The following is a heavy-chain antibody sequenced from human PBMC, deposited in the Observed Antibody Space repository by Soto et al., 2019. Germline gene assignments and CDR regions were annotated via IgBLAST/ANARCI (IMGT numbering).Heavy chain of an antibody. J-gene: IGHJ4*02. CDR2: IPSSGYT. CDR3: ASLGGTSDY. Sequence: QVHLQESGPGLVKPSETLSLTCTVSGCSISIYYWNWIRQPAGKGLELIGRIPSSGYTNYNSSLMSRVTMSVDSSKSQISLKMTSVTAADTAVYYCASLGGTSDYWAQVTLVTVSS. D-gene: IGHD2-2*01. V-gene: IGHV4-4*07. CDR1: GCSISIYY.